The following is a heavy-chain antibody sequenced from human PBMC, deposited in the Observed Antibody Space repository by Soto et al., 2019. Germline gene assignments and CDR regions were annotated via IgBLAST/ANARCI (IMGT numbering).Heavy chain of an antibody. Sequence: ASVKVSCKASGGTFSSYAISWVRQAPGQGLEWMRGIIPIFGTANYAQKFQGRVTITADESTSTAYMELSSLRSEDTAVYYCAGTYYYDSSGYRPGDYWGQGTLVTVSS. V-gene: IGHV1-69*13. J-gene: IGHJ4*02. CDR1: GGTFSSYA. CDR3: AGTYYYDSSGYRPGDY. CDR2: IIPIFGTA. D-gene: IGHD3-22*01.